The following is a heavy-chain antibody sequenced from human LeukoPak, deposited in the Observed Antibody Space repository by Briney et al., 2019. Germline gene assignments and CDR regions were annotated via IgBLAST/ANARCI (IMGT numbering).Heavy chain of an antibody. J-gene: IGHJ3*02. D-gene: IGHD2-15*01. CDR2: IKSKTDGGTT. CDR1: GFTFSNAW. V-gene: IGHV3-15*01. Sequence: KSGGSLRLSCAASGFTFSNAWMSWVRQAPGKGLEWVGRIKSKTDGGTTDYAAPVKGRFTISRDDSKNTLYLQMNSLKTEDTAVYYCTTDSKDIGARDAFDIWGQGTMVTVSS. CDR3: TTDSKDIGARDAFDI.